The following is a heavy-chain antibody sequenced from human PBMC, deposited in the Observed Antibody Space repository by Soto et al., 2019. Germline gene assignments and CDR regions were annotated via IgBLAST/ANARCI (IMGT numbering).Heavy chain of an antibody. CDR3: SRQASDFWSGKPQYYMDV. D-gene: IGHD3-3*01. CDR2: IRSKGNNYAT. V-gene: IGHV3-73*01. J-gene: IGHJ6*03. Sequence: EVQLVESGGGLVQPGGSLKLSCAASGFTFSGSALHWVRQASGKGLEWVGRIRSKGNNYATAYGASLKGRFTISRDDSKNTAYLQMNSLNGEEGGGYYCSRQASDFWSGKPQYYMDVWGKGTTVTVSS. CDR1: GFTFSGSA.